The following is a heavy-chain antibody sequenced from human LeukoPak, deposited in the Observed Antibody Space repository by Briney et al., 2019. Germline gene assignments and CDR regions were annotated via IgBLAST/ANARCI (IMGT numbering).Heavy chain of an antibody. CDR3: ARGLGTYYYDSSGWYYFDY. J-gene: IGHJ4*02. Sequence: SETLSLTCTVSGGSISSGGYYWSWIRQHPGKGQEWIGYIYYSGSTYYNPSLKSRVTISVDTSKNQFSLKLSSVTAADTAVYYCARGLGTYYYDSSGWYYFDYWGQGTLVTVSS. CDR1: GGSISSGGYY. D-gene: IGHD3-22*01. V-gene: IGHV4-31*03. CDR2: IYYSGST.